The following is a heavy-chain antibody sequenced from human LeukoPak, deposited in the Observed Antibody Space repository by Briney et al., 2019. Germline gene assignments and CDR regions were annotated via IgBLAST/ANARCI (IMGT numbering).Heavy chain of an antibody. CDR2: IIPIFGTA. CDR1: GGTFSSYA. D-gene: IGHD3-22*01. Sequence: SVKVSCKASGGTFSSYAISWVRQAPGQGLEWMGGIIPIFGTANYAQKFQGRVTITTDESTSTAYMELSSLRSEDTAVYYCARGVAYYDSSGYPDYWGQGTLVTVSS. CDR3: ARGVAYYDSSGYPDY. J-gene: IGHJ4*02. V-gene: IGHV1-69*05.